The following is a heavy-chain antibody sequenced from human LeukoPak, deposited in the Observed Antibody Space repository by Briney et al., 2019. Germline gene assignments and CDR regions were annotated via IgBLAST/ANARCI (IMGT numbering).Heavy chain of an antibody. CDR3: AKGRVVTASRFATPLDY. Sequence: GGSLRLSCAASGFTFSSYGMHWVRQAPGKGLEWVAVISYDGSNKYYADSVKGRFTISRDNSKNTLYLQMNSLRAEDTAVYYCAKGRVVTASRFATPLDYWGQGTLVTVSS. CDR2: ISYDGSNK. CDR1: GFTFSSYG. D-gene: IGHD2-21*02. J-gene: IGHJ4*02. V-gene: IGHV3-30*18.